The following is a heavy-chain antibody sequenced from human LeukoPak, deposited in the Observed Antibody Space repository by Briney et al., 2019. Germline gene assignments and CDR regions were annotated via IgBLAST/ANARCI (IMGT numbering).Heavy chain of an antibody. J-gene: IGHJ6*03. CDR1: GGSISSHY. V-gene: IGHV4-59*11. Sequence: SETLSLTCTVSGGSISSHYWGWIRQPPGKGLEWIGYIYYSGSTNYNPSLKSRVTISVDTSKNQFSLKLSSVTAADTAVYYCARVGSSSWYDYYYYYMDVWGKGTTVTVSS. CDR3: ARVGSSSWYDYYYYYMDV. CDR2: IYYSGST. D-gene: IGHD6-13*01.